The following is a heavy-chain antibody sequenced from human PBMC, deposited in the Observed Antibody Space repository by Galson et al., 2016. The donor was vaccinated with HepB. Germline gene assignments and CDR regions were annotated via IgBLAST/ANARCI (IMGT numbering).Heavy chain of an antibody. Sequence: ETLSLTCTVSGGSISNYYWSWIRQPPGKGLEWIGYVYSSGSTNYNPSLKSRVTISVDTSKNQFSLQLNSVTPEDTAVYYCARGNTFDYWGQGTLVTVAS. CDR3: ARGNTFDY. J-gene: IGHJ4*02. D-gene: IGHD4-11*01. V-gene: IGHV4-59*12. CDR2: VYSSGST. CDR1: GGSISNYY.